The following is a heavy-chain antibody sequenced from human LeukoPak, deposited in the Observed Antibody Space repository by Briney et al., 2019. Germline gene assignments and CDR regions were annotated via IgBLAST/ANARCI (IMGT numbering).Heavy chain of an antibody. J-gene: IGHJ4*02. D-gene: IGHD5/OR15-5a*01. CDR3: ARCDIVYYYENSAMFPRGYFDD. CDR1: GGSVSSGNSY. V-gene: IGHV4-31*03. Sequence: PSQTLSLTCSVSGGSVSSGNSYWTWIRQLPGEGLERIGDISYLGTTYYKPSLKRRVTISADRSKNQFSLELRSVTAADTAVYYCARCDIVYYYENSAMFPRGYFDDWGRGTLVTVSS. CDR2: ISYLGTT.